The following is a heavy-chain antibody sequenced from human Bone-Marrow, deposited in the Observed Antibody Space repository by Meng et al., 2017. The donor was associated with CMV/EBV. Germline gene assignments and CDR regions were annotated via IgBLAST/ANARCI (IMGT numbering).Heavy chain of an antibody. J-gene: IGHJ3*02. V-gene: IGHV3-64*02. D-gene: IGHD4-23*01. Sequence: WGSLKLSCAASEFAFSQLTMYWVRQAPGKGLEYGSSIGSNESSTNYADTVKGRLTISRDNSKNTLYLQMYSLGADDTAVYYCARPLYYGGNHDAFDIWGQGTMVTFSS. CDR1: EFAFSQLT. CDR2: IGSNESST. CDR3: ARPLYYGGNHDAFDI.